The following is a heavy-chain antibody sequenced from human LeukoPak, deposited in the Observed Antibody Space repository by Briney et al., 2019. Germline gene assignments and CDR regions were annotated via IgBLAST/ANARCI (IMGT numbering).Heavy chain of an antibody. J-gene: IGHJ4*02. CDR3: ARVTSRPGAYGDHFDY. V-gene: IGHV4-59*01. D-gene: IGHD4-17*01. CDR2: IYYSGST. CDR1: GGSISSYY. Sequence: SETLSLTRPVSGGSISSYYCSCIRPPPRKGLEWIGYIYYSGSTNYSPSLKSRVTISVDTSKNQFSLKLSSVTAADTAVYYCARVTSRPGAYGDHFDYWGQGTLVTVSS.